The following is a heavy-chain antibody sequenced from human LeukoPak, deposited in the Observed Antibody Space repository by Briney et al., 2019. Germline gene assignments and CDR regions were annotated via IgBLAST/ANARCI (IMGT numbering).Heavy chain of an antibody. CDR2: ISSSSSYI. Sequence: PRGSLRPSSASPGFPFRSYTMNGGRKAPGKGLEWVSSISSSSSYIYYADSVKGRFTISRDNAKNSLYLQMNSLRAEDTAVYYCARDFHDYFPWGQGTLVTVSS. V-gene: IGHV3-21*01. J-gene: IGHJ5*02. CDR3: ARDFHDYFP. D-gene: IGHD3-16*01. CDR1: GFPFRSYT.